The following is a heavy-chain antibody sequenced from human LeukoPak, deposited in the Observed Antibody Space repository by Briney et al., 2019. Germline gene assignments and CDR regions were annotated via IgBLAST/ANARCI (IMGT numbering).Heavy chain of an antibody. CDR1: GFTFDNYG. D-gene: IGHD2-2*03. CDR2: ISGSGGRT. CDR3: AIPTCSGSGYCSTSDPFHT. V-gene: IGHV3-23*01. Sequence: GGSLRLSCAASGFTFDNYGIGWVRQAPGKGLEWVSGISGSGGRTYYADSVKGRFTISRDNSKNTLFLQLNSLGVEDTATYYCAIPTCSGSGYCSTSDPFHTWGQGTMVTDSS. J-gene: IGHJ3*02.